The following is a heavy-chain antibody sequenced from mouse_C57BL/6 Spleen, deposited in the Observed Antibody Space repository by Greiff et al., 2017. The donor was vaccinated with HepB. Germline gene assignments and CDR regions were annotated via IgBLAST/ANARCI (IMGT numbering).Heavy chain of an antibody. CDR2: IWSGGST. CDR1: GFSLTSYG. D-gene: IGHD1-1*01. V-gene: IGHV2-2*01. CDR3: ARNLDDCGSSSSFDY. Sequence: QVQLQQSGPGLVQPSQSLSITCTVSGFSLTSYGVHWVRQSPGKGLEWLGVIWSGGSTDYNAAFISRLSIIKDNSNSQVFLKMNRLQADDTAIYYGARNLDDCGSSSSFDYWGQGTTLTVAS. J-gene: IGHJ2*01.